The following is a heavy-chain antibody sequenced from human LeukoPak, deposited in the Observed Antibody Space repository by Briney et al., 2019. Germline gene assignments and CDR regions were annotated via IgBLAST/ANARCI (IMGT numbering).Heavy chain of an antibody. Sequence: SETLSLICAVYGGSFSGYYWSWIRQPPGKGLEWIGEINHSGSTNYNPSLKSRVTISVDTSKNQFSLKLSSVTAADTAVYYCARKCSSTSCYNYWGQGTLVTVSS. J-gene: IGHJ4*02. V-gene: IGHV4-34*01. CDR2: INHSGST. CDR3: ARKCSSTSCYNY. D-gene: IGHD2-2*01. CDR1: GGSFSGYY.